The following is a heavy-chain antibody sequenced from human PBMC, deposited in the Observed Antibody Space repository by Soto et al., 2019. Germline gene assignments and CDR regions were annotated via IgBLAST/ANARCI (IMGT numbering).Heavy chain of an antibody. V-gene: IGHV4-59*01. Sequence: PSETLSLTCTVPGDSISSNYWTWIRQPRGKGLEWIGYVYKSGSTNYNPSLKSRVTISDDTTKSQFSLKVNSMTAADTAVYYGAGYRRGEVAGYTLDNWGQGMLVTVSS. J-gene: IGHJ4*02. CDR1: GDSISSNY. D-gene: IGHD2-15*01. CDR2: VYKSGST. CDR3: AGYRRGEVAGYTLDN.